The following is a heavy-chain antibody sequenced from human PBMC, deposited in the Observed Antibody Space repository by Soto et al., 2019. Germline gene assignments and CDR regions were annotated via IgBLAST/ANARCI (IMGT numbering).Heavy chain of an antibody. CDR2: INEEGKMT. V-gene: IGHV3-74*01. CDR3: VTGFR. Sequence: PGGSLKLSCAASGFSFSNNWMYWVRQAPGKGLVWVSRINEEGKMTNHADTGRGQYKNSRDNARNSLYLQMNSLRAEDTAVYYCVTGFRWGQGTLVTVSS. J-gene: IGHJ4*02. CDR1: GFSFSNNW.